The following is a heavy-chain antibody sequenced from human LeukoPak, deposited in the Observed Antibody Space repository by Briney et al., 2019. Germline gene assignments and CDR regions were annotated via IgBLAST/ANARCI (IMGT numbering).Heavy chain of an antibody. CDR3: ARAIDYGDSYYFDY. J-gene: IGHJ4*02. D-gene: IGHD4-17*01. CDR1: GGSMSSGGYS. CDR2: IYHSGST. V-gene: IGHV4-30-2*01. Sequence: SETLSLTCAVSGGSMSSGGYSWSWIRQPPGKGLEWIGYIYHSGSTYYNPSLKSRVTISVDRSKNQFSLKLSSVTAADTAVYYCARAIDYGDSYYFDYWGQGPLVTVSS.